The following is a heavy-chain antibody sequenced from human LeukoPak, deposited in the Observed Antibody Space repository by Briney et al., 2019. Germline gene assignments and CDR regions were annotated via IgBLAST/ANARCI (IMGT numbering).Heavy chain of an antibody. V-gene: IGHV4-39*07. CDR2: IFYSGST. D-gene: IGHD2-15*01. CDR3: ARDRGYCSGGSCFNWFDP. CDR1: SGSISTSNYY. Sequence: SETLSLTCTVSSGSISTSNYYWGWVRQPPGKALEWIGNIFYSGSTYYSPSLKSRVTISLDTSRNQFSLKLNSVTAADTAVYYCARDRGYCSGGSCFNWFDPWGQGTLVTVSS. J-gene: IGHJ5*02.